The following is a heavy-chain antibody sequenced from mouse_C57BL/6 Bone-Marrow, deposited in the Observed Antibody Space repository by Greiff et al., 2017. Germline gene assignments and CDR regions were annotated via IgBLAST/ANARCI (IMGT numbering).Heavy chain of an antibody. CDR1: GYTFTSYW. J-gene: IGHJ4*01. CDR3: AREGYGSRYAMDY. CDR2: IHPNSGST. Sequence: VQLQQPGAELVKPGASVTLSCKASGYTFTSYWMHWVKQRPGQGLEWIGMIHPNSGSTNYNEKFKSKATLTVDKSSSTAYMQLSSLTSEDSAVYYCAREGYGSRYAMDYWGQGTSVTVSS. D-gene: IGHD1-1*01. V-gene: IGHV1-64*01.